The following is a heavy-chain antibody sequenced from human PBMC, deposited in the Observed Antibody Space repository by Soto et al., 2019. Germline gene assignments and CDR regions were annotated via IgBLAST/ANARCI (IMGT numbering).Heavy chain of an antibody. J-gene: IGHJ4*02. Sequence: GGSLRLSCATSGLTFSNYDMSWVRQAPGGGLGWVSSMSGSSSNTYYADSVRGRFTISRDRSKNTLYLQMSSLRAEDTALYYCAKKRAPELPRFIDFWGQGTLVTVSS. CDR2: MSGSSSNT. V-gene: IGHV3-23*01. D-gene: IGHD1-26*01. CDR3: AKKRAPELPRFIDF. CDR1: GLTFSNYD.